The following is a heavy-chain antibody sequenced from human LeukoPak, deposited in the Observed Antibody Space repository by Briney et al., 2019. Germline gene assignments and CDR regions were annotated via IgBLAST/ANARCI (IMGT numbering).Heavy chain of an antibody. Sequence: SVKVSCKASGYTFTGYYMHWVRQAPGQGLEWMGWINPNSGGTNYAQKFQGRVTMTRDTSISTAYMELSRLRSDDTAVYYCARDYAVNWAYYMDVWGKGTTVTVSS. D-gene: IGHD7-27*01. CDR1: GYTFTGYY. V-gene: IGHV1-2*02. CDR2: INPNSGGT. CDR3: ARDYAVNWAYYMDV. J-gene: IGHJ6*03.